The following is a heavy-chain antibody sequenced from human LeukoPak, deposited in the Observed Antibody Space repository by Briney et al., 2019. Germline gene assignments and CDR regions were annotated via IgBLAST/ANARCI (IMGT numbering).Heavy chain of an antibody. CDR3: AKVEYSYDSGGYSFSFDY. D-gene: IGHD3-22*01. CDR2: INEDGGEK. V-gene: IGHV3-7*01. Sequence: GGSRRLSCAASGFTFSRYWMSWVRQAPGKGLEWVANINEDGGEKYYVDSVKGRFTISRDNAKNSLYLQVNSLRAEDTAVYYCAKVEYSYDSGGYSFSFDYWGQGALVTVSS. J-gene: IGHJ4*02. CDR1: GFTFSRYW.